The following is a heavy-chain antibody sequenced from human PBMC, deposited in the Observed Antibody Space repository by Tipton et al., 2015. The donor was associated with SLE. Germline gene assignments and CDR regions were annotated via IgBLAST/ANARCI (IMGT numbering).Heavy chain of an antibody. CDR3: AREGSGYPFDF. D-gene: IGHD5-12*01. CDR1: GGSISSHY. CDR2: INHSGST. J-gene: IGHJ4*02. V-gene: IGHV4-59*11. Sequence: TLSITCTVSGGSISSHYWSWIRQPPGKGLEWIGEINHSGSTNYNPSLKSRVTISVDTSKNQFSLKLSSVTAADTAVYYCAREGSGYPFDFWGQGTLVTVSS.